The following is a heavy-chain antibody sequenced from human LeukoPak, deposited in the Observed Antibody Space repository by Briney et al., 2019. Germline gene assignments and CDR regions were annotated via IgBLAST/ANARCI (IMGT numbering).Heavy chain of an antibody. D-gene: IGHD2-15*01. V-gene: IGHV4-34*01. CDR2: ISHSGSN. CDR1: GGSFSGYY. CDR3: ARTSGYFEGDY. Sequence: PSETLSLPCAVYGGSFSGYYWRWIRQPPGKGLEWVGEISHSGSNKYNPSFERRVHILDGTSKNHFFLELSSVTAADTAVYYWARTSGYFEGDYWGQGTLVTVSS. J-gene: IGHJ4*02.